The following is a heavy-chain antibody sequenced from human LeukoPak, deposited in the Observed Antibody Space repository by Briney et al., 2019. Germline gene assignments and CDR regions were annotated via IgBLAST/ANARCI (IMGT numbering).Heavy chain of an antibody. V-gene: IGHV3-30*02. CDR3: AKDSSVEWPYFFDY. J-gene: IGHJ4*02. Sequence: LGGSLRLSCAASGFTLSNNGMHWVRQAPGKGLEWVAFIGYDGSNKHYADSVKGRSTISRDNSKNTLYLQMNSLRVEDTAVYYCAKDSSVEWPYFFDYWGQGTLVTVSS. D-gene: IGHD3-3*01. CDR1: GFTLSNNG. CDR2: IGYDGSNK.